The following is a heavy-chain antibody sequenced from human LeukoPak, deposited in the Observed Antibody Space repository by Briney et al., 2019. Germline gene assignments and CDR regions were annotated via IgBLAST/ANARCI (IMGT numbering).Heavy chain of an antibody. CDR3: ASRGGKFGPYDSSGYFGFLLNY. D-gene: IGHD3-22*01. CDR1: GFTFSSYA. CDR2: ISGSGGST. Sequence: GGSLRLSCAASGFTFSSYAMSWVRQAPGKGLEWVSAISGSGGSTYYADSVKGRFTISRDNSKNTLYLQMNSLRAEDTAVYYCASRGGKFGPYDSSGYFGFLLNYWGQGTLVTVSS. J-gene: IGHJ4*02. V-gene: IGHV3-23*01.